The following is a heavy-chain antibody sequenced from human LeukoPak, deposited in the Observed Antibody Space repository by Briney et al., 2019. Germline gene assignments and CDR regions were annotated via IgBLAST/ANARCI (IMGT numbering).Heavy chain of an antibody. V-gene: IGHV3-49*04. CDR3: SRGLEGFTAYDDY. J-gene: IGHJ4*02. CDR2: IRSKTYGGTA. CDR1: GFNVGDYA. Sequence: PGGSLRLSCTASGFNVGDYAMSWVRQAPGKGLEWVGFIRSKTYGGTADYAASVEGRFTISRDDSNYIVYLQMNSLKTEDTALYYCSRGLEGFTAYDDYWGQGTLVTVSS. D-gene: IGHD5-12*01.